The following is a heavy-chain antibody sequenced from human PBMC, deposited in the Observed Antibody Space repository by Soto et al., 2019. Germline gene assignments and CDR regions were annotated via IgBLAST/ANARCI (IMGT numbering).Heavy chain of an antibody. CDR3: ARDRGITIFGVVNPYGMDV. V-gene: IGHV3-33*01. D-gene: IGHD3-3*01. CDR2: IWYDGSNK. J-gene: IGHJ6*02. CDR1: GFTFSSYG. Sequence: PGGSLRLSCAASGFTFSSYGMHWVRQAPGKGLEWVAVIWYDGSNKYYADSVKGRFTISRDNSKNTLYLQMNSLRAEDTAVYYCARDRGITIFGVVNPYGMDVWGQGTTVTVSS.